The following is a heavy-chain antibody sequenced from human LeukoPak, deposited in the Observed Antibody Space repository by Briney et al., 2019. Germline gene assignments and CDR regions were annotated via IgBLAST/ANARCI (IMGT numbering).Heavy chain of an antibody. Sequence: SETLSPTCTVSGGSISSSSYYWGWIRQPPGKGLEWIGSIYYSGSTYYNPSLKSRVTISVDTSKNQFSLKLSSVTAADTAVYYCARDLNVAATFDYWGQGTLVTVSS. D-gene: IGHD6-13*01. CDR1: GGSISSSSYY. CDR3: ARDLNVAATFDY. CDR2: IYYSGST. V-gene: IGHV4-39*07. J-gene: IGHJ4*02.